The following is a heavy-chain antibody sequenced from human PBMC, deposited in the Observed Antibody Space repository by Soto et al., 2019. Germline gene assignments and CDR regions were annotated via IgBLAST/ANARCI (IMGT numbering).Heavy chain of an antibody. Sequence: EVQLLESGGGLVQPGGSLRLSCAASGFTFSSYAMSWVRQAPGKGLEWVSAISGSGGSTYYADSVKGRFTISRDNSKNTLYLQMNSLRAEDTAVYYCAKLGFGVVAATLELDWFDPWGQGTLVTVSS. CDR1: GFTFSSYA. D-gene: IGHD2-15*01. CDR3: AKLGFGVVAATLELDWFDP. V-gene: IGHV3-23*01. CDR2: ISGSGGST. J-gene: IGHJ5*02.